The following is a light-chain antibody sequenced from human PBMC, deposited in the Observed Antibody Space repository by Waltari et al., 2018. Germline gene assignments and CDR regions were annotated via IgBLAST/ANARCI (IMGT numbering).Light chain of an antibody. CDR1: QSVSSY. J-gene: IGKJ4*01. CDR3: QQRTNWPSLT. CDR2: DAS. V-gene: IGKV3-11*01. Sequence: EIVLQQPPATLSLSLGERATLPCRASQSVSSYLAWYQQKPGQAPRLLIYDASTRATGIPARFSGSGSGTDFTLNISSLEPEDFAVYYCQQRTNWPSLTFGGGTKVEIK.